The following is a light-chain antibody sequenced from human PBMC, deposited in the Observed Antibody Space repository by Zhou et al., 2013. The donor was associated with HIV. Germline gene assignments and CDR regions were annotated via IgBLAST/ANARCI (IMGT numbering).Light chain of an antibody. CDR2: GAS. J-gene: IGKJ2*01. CDR1: QSVSSN. CDR3: QQRSDWPPYT. V-gene: IGKV3-15*01. Sequence: EIVMTQSPATLSVSPGERATLSCRASQSVSSNLAWYQQKPGQAPRLLIYGASTRATGIPARFSGSGSGTEFTLTISSLQSEDFAVYYCQQRSDWPPYTFGQGTKRGDQT.